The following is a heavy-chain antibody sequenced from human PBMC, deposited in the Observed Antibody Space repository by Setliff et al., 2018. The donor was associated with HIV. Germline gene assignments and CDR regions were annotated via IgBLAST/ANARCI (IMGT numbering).Heavy chain of an antibody. D-gene: IGHD2-2*01. CDR1: GYTLTSYG. CDR3: ARDRGVYCRSTNCYSPVDAFDI. J-gene: IGHJ3*02. V-gene: IGHV1-18*01. Sequence: ASVKVSCKASGYTLTSYGLSWVRQAPGQGLECMGWISAYNGNTNYAQKVQGRVTMTTDTSTSTAYMELMSLRSDDTAVYYYARDRGVYCRSTNCYSPVDAFDIWGQGTMVTVSS. CDR2: ISAYNGNT.